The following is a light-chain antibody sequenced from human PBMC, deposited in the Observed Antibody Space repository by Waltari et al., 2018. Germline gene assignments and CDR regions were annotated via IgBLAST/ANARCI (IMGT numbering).Light chain of an antibody. CDR2: EVT. CDR3: SSYAGNNIWV. CDR1: SHDLGPSNY. V-gene: IGLV2-8*01. Sequence: QSALTQPPPASGSPVQSVTIPCTGSSHDLGPSNYVCWYQQHPGKAPKRMIYEVTKRPSGVPDRFAGSRSGNTASLTVSGLQAEDEADYYCSSYAGNNIWVFGGGTRLAVL. J-gene: IGLJ3*02.